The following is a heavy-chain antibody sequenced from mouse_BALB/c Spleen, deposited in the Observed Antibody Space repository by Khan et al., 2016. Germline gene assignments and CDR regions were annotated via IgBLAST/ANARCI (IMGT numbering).Heavy chain of an antibody. V-gene: IGHV4-1*02. CDR1: GFDFSRYW. Sequence: EVQLQESGGGLVQPGGSLKLSCAASGFDFSRYWMSWVRQAPGKGLEWIGEINPDSNTINYTPSLKDKFIISRDNAKNTLYLQMSKVRSEDTALYYCAKAGYYGYLVYWGQGTLVTVSA. CDR3: AKAGYYGYLVY. J-gene: IGHJ3*01. D-gene: IGHD1-1*01. CDR2: INPDSNTI.